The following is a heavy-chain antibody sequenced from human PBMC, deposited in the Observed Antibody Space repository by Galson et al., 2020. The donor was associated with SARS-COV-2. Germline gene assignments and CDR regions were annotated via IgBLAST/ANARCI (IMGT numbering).Heavy chain of an antibody. CDR1: GGSITGGDYY. CDR2: IYYTGST. J-gene: IGHJ4*02. CDR3: ARAGYDFWSGSRYVDD. V-gene: IGHV4-30-4*01. D-gene: IGHD3-3*01. Sequence: SETLSLTCTVSGGSITGGDYYWSWIRQPPGTGLEWLGYIYYTGSTNYNPSLKSRLTISIDKSKNQFSLKLSSVTAAVTAVYYCARAGYDFWSGSRYVDDWGQGTLVTVSS.